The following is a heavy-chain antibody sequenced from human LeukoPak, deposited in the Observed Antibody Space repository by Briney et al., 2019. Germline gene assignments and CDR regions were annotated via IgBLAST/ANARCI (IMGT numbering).Heavy chain of an antibody. CDR3: ATVFFTGGSFDY. CDR1: GYTFTSYY. Sequence: SVKVSCKASGYTFTSYYMHWVRQAPGQGLEWMGIINPSGGSTSYAQKFQGRVTMTRDTSTSTVYMELSSLRSEDTAVYYCATVFFTGGSFDYWGQGTLVTVSS. CDR2: INPSGGST. V-gene: IGHV1-46*01. D-gene: IGHD1-26*01. J-gene: IGHJ4*02.